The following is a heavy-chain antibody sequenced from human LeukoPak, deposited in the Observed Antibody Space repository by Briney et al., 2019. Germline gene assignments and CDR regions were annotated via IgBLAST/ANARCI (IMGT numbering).Heavy chain of an antibody. J-gene: IGHJ6*02. Sequence: SQTLSLTCTVSGGSISSGDYYWSWIRQPPGKGLEWIGYIYYSGSTYYNPSLKSRVTISVDTSKNQFSLKLSSVTAADTAVYYCASDILTGGVYGMDVWGQGTTVTVSS. CDR2: IYYSGST. D-gene: IGHD3-9*01. CDR3: ASDILTGGVYGMDV. CDR1: GGSISSGDYY. V-gene: IGHV4-30-4*01.